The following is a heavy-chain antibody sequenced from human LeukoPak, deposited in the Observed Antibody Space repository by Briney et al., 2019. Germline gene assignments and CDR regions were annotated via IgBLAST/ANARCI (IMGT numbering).Heavy chain of an antibody. V-gene: IGHV4-59*01. Sequence: SETLSLTCTVSGGSISSYHWSWIRQPPGKGLEWIGYIYYSGSTNYNPSLKSRVTISVETSKNQFSLKLSSVTAADTAVYYCARDPGIPAFDIWGQGTMVTVSS. J-gene: IGHJ3*02. CDR3: ARDPGIPAFDI. CDR2: IYYSGST. CDR1: GGSISSYH.